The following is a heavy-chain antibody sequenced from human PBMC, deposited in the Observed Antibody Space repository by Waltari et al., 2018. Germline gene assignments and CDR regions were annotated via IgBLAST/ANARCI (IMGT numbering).Heavy chain of an antibody. CDR2: ISGSGGRT. J-gene: IGHJ4*02. Sequence: EVQLLESVGGLLQPGGSLRLSCAAAGFTFSSYAMIGIRQPLGKGLECVSAISGSGGRTYYADSVKGRSTISRDNSKNTLYLQMNSLRAEDTAVYYCAKDPSRIAARVFDYWGQGTLVTVSS. CDR3: AKDPSRIAARVFDY. V-gene: IGHV3-23*01. CDR1: GFTFSSYA. D-gene: IGHD6-6*01.